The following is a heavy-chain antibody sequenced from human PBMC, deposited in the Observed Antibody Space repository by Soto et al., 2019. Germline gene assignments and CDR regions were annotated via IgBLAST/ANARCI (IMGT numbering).Heavy chain of an antibody. CDR2: ISGSGTYT. CDR1: RFTFSSYA. J-gene: IGHJ4*02. D-gene: IGHD2-15*01. Sequence: EVQLLESGGGLVQPGGSLRLSCAVSRFTFSSYAMSWVRQAPGKGLEWGSVISGSGTYTYYADSVKGRFTISRANSKNTLYLQMNSLRAEDTALYYCAKGGGTWLTRPEYYFDDWGQGTLVTVSS. CDR3: AKGGGTWLTRPEYYFDD. V-gene: IGHV3-23*01.